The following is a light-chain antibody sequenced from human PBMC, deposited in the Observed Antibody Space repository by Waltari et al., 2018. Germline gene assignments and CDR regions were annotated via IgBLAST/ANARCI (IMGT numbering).Light chain of an antibody. CDR2: DAS. Sequence: ELVLTQSPATLSLSPGERATLSCRASQSVSSYLAWYQQKPGQAPRLLIYDASNRATGIPARVSGSGSGTDFTLTISSLEPEDFAVYYCQQRSNWPPITFGQGTRLEIK. V-gene: IGKV3-11*01. CDR3: QQRSNWPPIT. J-gene: IGKJ5*01. CDR1: QSVSSY.